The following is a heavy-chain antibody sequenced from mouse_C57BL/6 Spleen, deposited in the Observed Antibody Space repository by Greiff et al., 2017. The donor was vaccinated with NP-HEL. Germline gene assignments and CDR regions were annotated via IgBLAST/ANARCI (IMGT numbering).Heavy chain of an antibody. J-gene: IGHJ4*01. Sequence: DVMLVESGGGLVKPGGSLKLSCAASGFTFSDYGMHWVRQAPEKGLEWVAYISSGSSTIYYADTVKGRFTISRDNAKNTLFLQMTSLRSEDTAMYYCARPPIYYDYDGVYAMDYWGQGTSVTVSS. CDR1: GFTFSDYG. V-gene: IGHV5-17*01. D-gene: IGHD2-4*01. CDR2: ISSGSSTI. CDR3: ARPPIYYDYDGVYAMDY.